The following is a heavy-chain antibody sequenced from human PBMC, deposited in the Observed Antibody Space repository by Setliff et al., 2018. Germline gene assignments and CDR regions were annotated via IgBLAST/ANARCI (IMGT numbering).Heavy chain of an antibody. Sequence: GGSLRLSCASSGFTFGGSAMHWVRQAPGKGLEWVAVIWDDGGNEYYADSVKGRFTISRDNAKNSLYLQMNSLRAEDTAVYYCARLRKDYGDYYYFDYWGQGTLVTVSS. D-gene: IGHD4-17*01. CDR2: IWDDGGNE. V-gene: IGHV3-33*01. J-gene: IGHJ4*02. CDR3: ARLRKDYGDYYYFDY. CDR1: GFTFGGSA.